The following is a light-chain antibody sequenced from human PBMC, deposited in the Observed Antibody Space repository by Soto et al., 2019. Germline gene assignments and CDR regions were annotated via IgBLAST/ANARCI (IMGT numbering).Light chain of an antibody. CDR2: AAS. CDR1: QSISSY. Sequence: DVQMTQSPSSLSASVGDRAAITCRASQSISSYLNWYQKKKGKAPKLLIYAASSLQSGVPSRFSGSGYGTDLTITISSLQNEDFATYYCQQSYSTPLTFGGGTKVDIK. V-gene: IGKV1-39*01. J-gene: IGKJ4*01. CDR3: QQSYSTPLT.